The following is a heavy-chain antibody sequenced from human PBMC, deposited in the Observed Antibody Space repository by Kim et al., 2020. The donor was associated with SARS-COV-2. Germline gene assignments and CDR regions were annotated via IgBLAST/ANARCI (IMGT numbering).Heavy chain of an antibody. V-gene: IGHV4-39*01. D-gene: IGHD3-3*01. J-gene: IGHJ6*03. CDR3: ARRGHDVWSGSYYMDV. Sequence: LKSRVTISVDTSKNQFSLKLSSVTAADTAVYYCARRGHDVWSGSYYMDVWGKGTTVTVSS.